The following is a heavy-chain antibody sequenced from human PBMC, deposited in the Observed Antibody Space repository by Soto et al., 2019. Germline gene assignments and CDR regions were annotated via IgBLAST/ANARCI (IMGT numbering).Heavy chain of an antibody. CDR1: GFSLTNYV. J-gene: IGHJ6*02. D-gene: IGHD3-22*01. CDR3: ARVVVVIPPGYYYAMDV. V-gene: IGHV3-48*02. Sequence: GGSLRLSCAASGFSLTNYVRNWVRQAPGKGLEWISSIGGSSSTIFHADSVKGRFTISRDNGKNSLFLQMNSLRDEDTAVYYCARVVVVIPPGYYYAMDVWGQGTTVTVSS. CDR2: IGGSSSTI.